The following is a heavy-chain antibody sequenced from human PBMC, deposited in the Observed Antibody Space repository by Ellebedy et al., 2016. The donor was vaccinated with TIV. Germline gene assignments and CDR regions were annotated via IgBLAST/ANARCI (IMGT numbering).Heavy chain of an antibody. V-gene: IGHV3-23*01. CDR3: ARDWFDP. CDR2: VSERDGRT. CDR1: GFTFSDYV. J-gene: IGHJ5*02. Sequence: PGGSLRLSCAASGFTFSDYVMAWVRQVPGKGLEWVSAVSERDGRTFYADSVKGRFTISRDNSKNTLYLQMNSLSAEDTAVYYCARDWFDPWGQGTLVTVSS.